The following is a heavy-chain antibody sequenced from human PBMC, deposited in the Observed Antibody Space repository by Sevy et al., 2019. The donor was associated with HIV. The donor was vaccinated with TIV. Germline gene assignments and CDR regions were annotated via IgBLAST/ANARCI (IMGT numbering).Heavy chain of an antibody. J-gene: IGHJ6*02. CDR1: GFTFSSYG. D-gene: IGHD6-13*01. CDR3: AKVGIAAAVNYYYGMDV. CDR2: MRYDGSNK. V-gene: IGHV3-30*02. Sequence: GGSLRLSCAASGFTFSSYGMHWVRQAPGKGLEWVAFMRYDGSNKYYADSVKGRFTISRDNSKNTLYLQMNILRAEDTAVYYWAKVGIAAAVNYYYGMDVWGQGTTVTVSS.